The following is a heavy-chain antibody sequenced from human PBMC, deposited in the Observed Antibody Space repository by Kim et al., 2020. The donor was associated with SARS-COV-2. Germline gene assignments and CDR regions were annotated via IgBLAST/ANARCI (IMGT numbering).Heavy chain of an antibody. CDR1: GGSFNSYY. Sequence: SETLSLTCAVYGGSFNSYYWTWIRQAPGKGLEWIGEINHTGSSNHNPSLKSRVTTSVDTSKSQFSLKLSSVTAADTAVYYCAGGYASGWYPLRYWGQGILVTASS. J-gene: IGHJ4*02. V-gene: IGHV4-34*01. D-gene: IGHD6-19*01. CDR3: AGGYASGWYPLRY. CDR2: INHTGSS.